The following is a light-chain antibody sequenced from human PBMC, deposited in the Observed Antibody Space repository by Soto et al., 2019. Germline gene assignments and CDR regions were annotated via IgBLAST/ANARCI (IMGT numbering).Light chain of an antibody. CDR1: QSVSSSY. CDR2: GAS. CDR3: QQDYNFPWT. Sequence: EIVMTQSPATLSLSPGERATLSCRASQSVSSSYLSWYQKKPGQAPRLLIYGASTRATGIPARFSGSGSGTDFTLTISSLQPGDFAVYYCQQDYNFPWTFGQGTKVEIK. J-gene: IGKJ1*01. V-gene: IGKV3D-7*01.